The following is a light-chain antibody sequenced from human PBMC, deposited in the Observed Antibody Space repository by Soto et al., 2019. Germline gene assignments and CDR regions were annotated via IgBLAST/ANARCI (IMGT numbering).Light chain of an antibody. J-gene: IGKJ1*01. CDR2: DVS. Sequence: IVLTQSPGTLSLSPGERATLSCRSSQSVSSNYLAWYQQKPDQAPRLVIYDVSGRATGIPDRFSGSGSGTEFTLTISRLEPDDSAVYYCQQHGISPTCGQGTKVEIK. CDR1: QSVSSNY. V-gene: IGKV3-20*01. CDR3: QQHGISPT.